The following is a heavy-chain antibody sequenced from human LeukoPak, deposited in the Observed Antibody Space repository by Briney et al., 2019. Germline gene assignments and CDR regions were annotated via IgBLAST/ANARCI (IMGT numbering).Heavy chain of an antibody. CDR3: AREHSSSWYLDAFDI. CDR1: GFTFSSYS. CDR2: ISSSSSYI. Sequence: NPGGSLRLSCAASGFTFSSYSMNWVRQAPGKGLEWVSSISSSSSYIYYADSVKGRFTFSRDNAKSSLYLQMNSLRAEDTAVYYCAREHSSSWYLDAFDIWGQGTMVTVSS. J-gene: IGHJ3*02. D-gene: IGHD6-13*01. V-gene: IGHV3-21*01.